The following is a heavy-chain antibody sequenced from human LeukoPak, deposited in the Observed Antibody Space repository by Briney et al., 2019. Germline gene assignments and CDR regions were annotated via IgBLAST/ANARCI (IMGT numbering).Heavy chain of an antibody. CDR2: ISGSGGST. J-gene: IGHJ4*02. V-gene: IGHV3-23*01. CDR1: GFTFSSYA. D-gene: IGHD6-13*01. Sequence: GGSLRLSCAASGFTFSSYAMSWVRQAPGKGREGVSAISGSGGSTYYADSVKGRFTISRDNSKNTLYLQMNSLRAEDTAVYYCAKDRVAAIAAAVLDYWGQGTLVTVSS. CDR3: AKDRVAAIAAAVLDY.